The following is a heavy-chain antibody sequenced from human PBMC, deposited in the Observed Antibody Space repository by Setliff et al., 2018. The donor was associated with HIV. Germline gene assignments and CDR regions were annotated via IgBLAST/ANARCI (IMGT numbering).Heavy chain of an antibody. J-gene: IGHJ6*03. CDR1: GGSISSDTYH. V-gene: IGHV4-61*09. Sequence: SETLSLTCTVSGGSISSDTYHYSWIRQPAGKGLEWIGQTYSSGSTKCNPSLKSRVTISVDTSKNQFSLKLSSVTAADKAVYYCNIYYYYYMDVWGKGTTVTV. CDR2: TYSSGST. CDR3: NIYYYYYMDV.